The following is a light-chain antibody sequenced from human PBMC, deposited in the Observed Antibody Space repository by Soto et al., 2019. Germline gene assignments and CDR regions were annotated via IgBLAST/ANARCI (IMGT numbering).Light chain of an antibody. CDR2: DAS. CDR3: QQANSFPHT. V-gene: IGKV1-12*01. Sequence: DIQMTESPSSVSASVGDRVTITCRASQGIGSWLAWYQQKPGKAPNLLIYDASKLHSGVPSRFSGSGSGTDFSLTISSLQPEDFATYYCQQANSFPHTFGAGTKVEI. J-gene: IGKJ4*01. CDR1: QGIGSW.